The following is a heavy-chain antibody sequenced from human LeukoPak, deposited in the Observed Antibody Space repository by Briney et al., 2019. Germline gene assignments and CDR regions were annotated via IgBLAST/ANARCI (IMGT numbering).Heavy chain of an antibody. V-gene: IGHV3-48*01. Sequence: GGSLRLSCAASGFTFSSYSMNWVRQAPGKGLEWVSYISSSGTTIYHADSVKGRFTISRDNPKNSLYLQMNSLRAEDTAVYYCARGYCSSNTCYIAFDIWGQGTMVTVSS. J-gene: IGHJ3*02. CDR1: GFTFSSYS. CDR2: ISSSGTTI. CDR3: ARGYCSSNTCYIAFDI. D-gene: IGHD2-2*02.